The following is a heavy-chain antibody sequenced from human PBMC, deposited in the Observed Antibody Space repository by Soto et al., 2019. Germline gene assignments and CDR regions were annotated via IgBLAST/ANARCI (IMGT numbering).Heavy chain of an antibody. D-gene: IGHD3-10*01. Sequence: PGGYLRLSCAASGFTFSSYAMSWVRQAPGKGLEWVSAISGSGGSTYYADSVKGRFTISRDNSKNTLYLQMNSLRAEDTAVYYCAKVTYGSGSPYTFDNWGQGTLVTVS. J-gene: IGHJ4*02. CDR2: ISGSGGST. CDR1: GFTFSSYA. V-gene: IGHV3-23*01. CDR3: AKVTYGSGSPYTFDN.